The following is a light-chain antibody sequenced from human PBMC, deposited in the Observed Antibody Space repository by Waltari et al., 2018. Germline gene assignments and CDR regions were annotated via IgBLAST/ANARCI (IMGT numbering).Light chain of an antibody. V-gene: IGLV2-14*03. CDR3: SSFTSSSTHV. CDR1: SSDVGGYNL. J-gene: IGLJ1*01. CDR2: DVN. Sequence: QSALTQPASVSGSPGQSITVSCTGTSSDVGGYNLVSWYPQHPGKAPKLMMYDVNNRPAGVSNRFPGSKSGNTSSLTISGLQAEDEADYYCSSFTSSSTHVFGTGTKVTVV.